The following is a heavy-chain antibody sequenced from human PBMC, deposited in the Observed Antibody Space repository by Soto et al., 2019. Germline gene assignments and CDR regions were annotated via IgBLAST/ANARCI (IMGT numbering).Heavy chain of an antibody. V-gene: IGHV1-2*02. CDR3: VRGGILEANRPYYYYGLDV. J-gene: IGHJ6*02. Sequence: GASVKVSCKASGYTFTGYFMHWVRQAPGQGLEWMGWINPNSGATKYAQKFQGRVTMTTDTSTNTAYMSLRSLRSDDTAIYYCVRGGILEANRPYYYYGLDVWGQGTPVTVSS. CDR1: GYTFTGYF. CDR2: INPNSGAT. D-gene: IGHD1-1*01.